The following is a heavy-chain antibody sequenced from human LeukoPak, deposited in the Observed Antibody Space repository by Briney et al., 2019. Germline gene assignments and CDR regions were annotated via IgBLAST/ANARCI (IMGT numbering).Heavy chain of an antibody. CDR1: GGSISSSSYY. CDR2: IYYSGST. CDR3: ARHLGLSEIQH. D-gene: IGHD2-2*01. V-gene: IGHV4-39*01. Sequence: SETLSLTCTVSGGSISSSSYYWGWNRQPPGKGLEWIGSIYYSGSTYYNPSLKSRVTISVDTSKNQFSLKLSSVTAADTAVYYCARHLGLSEIQHWGQGTLVTVSS. J-gene: IGHJ1*01.